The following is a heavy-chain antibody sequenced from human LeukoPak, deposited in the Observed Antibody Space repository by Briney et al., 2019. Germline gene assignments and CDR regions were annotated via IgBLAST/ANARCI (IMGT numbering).Heavy chain of an antibody. J-gene: IGHJ6*02. V-gene: IGHV3-23*01. CDR1: GFTFSRYA. CDR3: ARCSGYGMDV. CDR2: ISGGGGTT. Sequence: GGSLRLSCAASGFTFSRYAMSWVRQAPGKGLEWVSTISGGGGTTYYTDSVKGRFAISSDNSKNTLYLQMNSLRAEDTAVYYCARCSGYGMDVWGQGTTVTVSS. D-gene: IGHD3-10*02.